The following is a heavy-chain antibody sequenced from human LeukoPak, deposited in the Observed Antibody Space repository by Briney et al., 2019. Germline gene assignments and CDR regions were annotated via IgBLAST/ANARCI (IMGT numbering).Heavy chain of an antibody. CDR3: ARDGWNGYNK. Sequence: SETLSLTCTVSGASISIGSYYWSWIRQPAGKGLEWIGRIYTSVTTNYNPSLKSRVTIALDMSKNQFSLKLSSVTAADTAVYYCARDGWNGYNKWGQGTLVTVSS. D-gene: IGHD5-24*01. J-gene: IGHJ4*02. V-gene: IGHV4-61*02. CDR2: IYTSVTT. CDR1: GASISIGSYY.